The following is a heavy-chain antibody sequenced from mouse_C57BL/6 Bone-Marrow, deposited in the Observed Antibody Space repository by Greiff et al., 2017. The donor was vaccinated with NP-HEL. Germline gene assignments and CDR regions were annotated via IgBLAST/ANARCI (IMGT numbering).Heavy chain of an antibody. CDR1: GYTFTSSG. J-gene: IGHJ4*01. V-gene: IGHV1-81*01. CDR3: ARRYYGSSPYYYAMDY. D-gene: IGHD1-1*01. CDR2: IYPRSGNP. Sequence: VQLQQSGAELARPGASVKLSCKASGYTFTSSGISWVKQRTGQGLEWIGEIYPRSGNPYYNEKFKGKATLTADKSSSTAYMELRSLTSEDSAVYFCARRYYGSSPYYYAMDYWGQGTSVTVSS.